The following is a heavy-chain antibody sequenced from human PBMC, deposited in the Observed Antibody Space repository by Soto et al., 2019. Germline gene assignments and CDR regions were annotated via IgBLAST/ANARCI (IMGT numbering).Heavy chain of an antibody. V-gene: IGHV1-46*03. Sequence: ASVKVSCKASGYTFTSYYMNWVRQAPGQGLVWMGVIDPGGGSTDYAQKFQGRITMTRDTSTSTVYMELSSLRSDDTAMYYCARRLAVAGHEYFQHWGQGTLVTVSS. D-gene: IGHD6-19*01. J-gene: IGHJ1*01. CDR1: GYTFTSYY. CDR2: IDPGGGST. CDR3: ARRLAVAGHEYFQH.